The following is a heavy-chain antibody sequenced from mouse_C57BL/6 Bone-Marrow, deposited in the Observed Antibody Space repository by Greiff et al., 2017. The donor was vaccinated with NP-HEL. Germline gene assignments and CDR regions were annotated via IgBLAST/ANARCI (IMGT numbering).Heavy chain of an antibody. D-gene: IGHD1-1*01. CDR2: IYPGDGDT. Sequence: VQLQESGAELVKPGASVKISCKASGYAFSSYWMNWVKQRPGKGLEWIGQIYPGDGDTNYNGKFKGKATLTADKSSSTAYMQLSSLTSEDSAVYFCARWLYYYGSSYGAWFAYWGQGTLVTVSA. CDR3: ARWLYYYGSSYGAWFAY. J-gene: IGHJ3*01. CDR1: GYAFSSYW. V-gene: IGHV1-80*01.